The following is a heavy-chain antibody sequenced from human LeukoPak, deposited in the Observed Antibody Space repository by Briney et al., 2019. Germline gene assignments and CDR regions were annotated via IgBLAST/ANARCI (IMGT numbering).Heavy chain of an antibody. CDR3: ARDRGSVVPTAIGNWFGP. V-gene: IGHV1-2*02. D-gene: IGHD2-2*02. CDR2: INPVSGGT. J-gene: IGHJ5*02. CDR1: GYTFTGYY. Sequence: VASVKASCKASGYTFTGYYIHWVRQAPGQGLEWIGWINPVSGGTVYAQKFQGRVTMSGDTSISTAYTDLSRLQSDDTAVYYCARDRGSVVPTAIGNWFGPWGQGTLVTVSS.